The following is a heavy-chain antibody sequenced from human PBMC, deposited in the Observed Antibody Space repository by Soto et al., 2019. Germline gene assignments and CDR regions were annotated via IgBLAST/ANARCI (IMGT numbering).Heavy chain of an antibody. D-gene: IGHD6-19*01. J-gene: IGHJ4*02. CDR1: GFTFSSYS. CDR3: AKGGRQWLVTSDFNY. CDR2: VSSSRRNT. V-gene: IGHV3-30*02. Sequence: GGSLRLSCAASGFTFSSYSMNWVRQAPGRGLEWMAVVSSSRRNTYYADSVRGRFTISRDSSKNTVSLEMTSLRAEDTAVYYCAKGGRQWLVTSDFNYWGQGALVTVSS.